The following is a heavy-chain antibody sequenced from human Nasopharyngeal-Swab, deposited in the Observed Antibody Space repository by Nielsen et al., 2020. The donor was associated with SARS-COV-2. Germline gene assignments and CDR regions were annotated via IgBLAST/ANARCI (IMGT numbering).Heavy chain of an antibody. CDR3: AGGGYCSGGSCYSFDAFDI. V-gene: IGHV1-2*06. D-gene: IGHD2-15*01. CDR1: GYTFTGYY. J-gene: IGHJ3*02. Sequence: ASVKVSCKASGYTFTGYYMHWVRQAPGQGLEWMGRINPNSGGTNYAQKFQGRVTMTRDTSISTAYMELSRLRSDDTAVYYFAGGGYCSGGSCYSFDAFDIWGQGTMVTVSS. CDR2: INPNSGGT.